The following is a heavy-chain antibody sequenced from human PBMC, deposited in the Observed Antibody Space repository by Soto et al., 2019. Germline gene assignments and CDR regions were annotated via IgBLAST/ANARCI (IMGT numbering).Heavy chain of an antibody. CDR1: GFPFSSYA. D-gene: IGHD1-1*01. J-gene: IGHJ4*02. V-gene: IGHV3-23*01. CDR2: LSGSGGIT. Sequence: HPGGSLRLSCAASGFPFSSYAMTWVRQTPGKGLEWVSGLSGSGGITYYADSVKGQFTISRDNSNNTLFLQMHSLRADDTAVYYCAKSLSASPNYFFDSWGQGTLVTVSS. CDR3: AKSLSASPNYFFDS.